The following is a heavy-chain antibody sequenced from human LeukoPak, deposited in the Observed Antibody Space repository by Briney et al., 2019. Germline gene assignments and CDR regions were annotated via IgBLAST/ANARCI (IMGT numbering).Heavy chain of an antibody. D-gene: IGHD3-10*01. J-gene: IGHJ4*02. V-gene: IGHV1-18*01. CDR1: GYTFTSYV. Sequence: ASVKVSCKASGYTFTSYVISWVRQAPGQGLEWMGWISAYNGNTNYAQKLQGRVTMTTDTSTSTAYMELRSLRSDDTAVYYCARARSFAWFGELLIPSPFDYWGQGTLVTVSS. CDR3: ARARSFAWFGELLIPSPFDY. CDR2: ISAYNGNT.